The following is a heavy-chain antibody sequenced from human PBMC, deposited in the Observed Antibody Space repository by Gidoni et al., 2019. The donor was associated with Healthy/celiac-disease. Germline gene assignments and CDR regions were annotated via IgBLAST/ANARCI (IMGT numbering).Heavy chain of an antibody. V-gene: IGHV3-30-3*01. CDR3: ASLASGIAAAGYYFDY. CDR2: ISYDGSNK. J-gene: IGHJ4*02. D-gene: IGHD6-13*01. CDR1: GSTFSSYA. Sequence: QVQLVESGGGVVQPGRSLRLSWAASGSTFSSYAMHWVRQAPGKGLEWVAVISYDGSNKYYADSVKGRFTISRDNSKNTLYLQMNSLRAEDTAVYYCASLASGIAAAGYYFDYWGQGTLVTVSS.